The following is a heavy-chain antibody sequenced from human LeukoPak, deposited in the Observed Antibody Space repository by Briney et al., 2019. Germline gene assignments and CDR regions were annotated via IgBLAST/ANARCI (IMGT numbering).Heavy chain of an antibody. Sequence: QPGGSLRLSCTVSGFTVSSNSMSWVRQAPGKGLEWVSTISGSGGTTYYANSVKGRFTISRGNSKNTLYLQMNSLRAEDTAVYYCAKEAADIVVVPAAMMDSWGQGTLVTVSS. CDR2: ISGSGGTT. CDR3: AKEAADIVVVPAAMMDS. V-gene: IGHV3-23*01. D-gene: IGHD2-2*01. CDR1: GFTVSSNS. J-gene: IGHJ5*01.